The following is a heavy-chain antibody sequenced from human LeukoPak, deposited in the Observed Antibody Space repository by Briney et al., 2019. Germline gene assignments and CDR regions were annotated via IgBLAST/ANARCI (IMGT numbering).Heavy chain of an antibody. D-gene: IGHD2-15*01. CDR2: IIPIFGTA. CDR3: ARDRCSGGRCSYDY. Sequence: SVKVSCKASGGTFSSYAIGWVRQAPGQGLEWMGGIIPIFGTANYAQKFQGRVTITADESTSTAYMELSSLRSEDTAVYYCARDRCSGGRCSYDYWGQGTLVTVSS. V-gene: IGHV1-69*13. J-gene: IGHJ4*02. CDR1: GGTFSSYA.